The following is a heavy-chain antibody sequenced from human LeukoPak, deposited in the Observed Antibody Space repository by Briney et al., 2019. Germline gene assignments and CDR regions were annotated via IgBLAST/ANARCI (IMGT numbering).Heavy chain of an antibody. Sequence: PGGSLRLSCAASGFTLSSYWMYWVRQAPGKGLVWVSRINSDGSSTSYADSVKGRFTISRDNSKNTLYLQMNSLRAEDTAVYYCARDKGYWAYCGGDCYPFDNDPWGQGTLVTVSS. CDR2: INSDGSST. J-gene: IGHJ5*02. D-gene: IGHD2-21*02. CDR3: ARDKGYWAYCGGDCYPFDNDP. V-gene: IGHV3-74*01. CDR1: GFTLSSYW.